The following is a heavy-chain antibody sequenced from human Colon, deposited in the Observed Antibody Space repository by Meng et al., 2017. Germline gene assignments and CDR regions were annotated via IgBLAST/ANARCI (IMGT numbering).Heavy chain of an antibody. CDR2: INHSGST. CDR1: GGSFSGYY. CDR3: ARERLSSGWYGGRWFDP. Sequence: QVQLQQWGAVLLKPSETLSLPCAVYGGSFSGYYWSWIRQPPGKGLEWIGEINHSGSTNYNPSLKSRVTISVDTSKNQFSLKLSSVTAADTAVYYCARERLSSGWYGGRWFDPWGQGTLVTVSS. V-gene: IGHV4-34*01. D-gene: IGHD6-19*01. J-gene: IGHJ5*02.